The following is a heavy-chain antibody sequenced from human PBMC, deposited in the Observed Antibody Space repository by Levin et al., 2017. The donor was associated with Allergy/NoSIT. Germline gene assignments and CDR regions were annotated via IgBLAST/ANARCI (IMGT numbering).Heavy chain of an antibody. Sequence: PGGSLRLSCAASGFTFSSHWMSWVRQAPGKGLEWVANIKEDGSEKYYVDSVKGRFTISRDNAKNALYLQMNSLRAEDTAVYYCARDGRYCGSIDCAGDAFDIWGQGTMVTVSS. V-gene: IGHV3-7*01. CDR1: GFTFSSHW. D-gene: IGHD2-2*01. J-gene: IGHJ3*02. CDR3: ARDGRYCGSIDCAGDAFDI. CDR2: IKEDGSEK.